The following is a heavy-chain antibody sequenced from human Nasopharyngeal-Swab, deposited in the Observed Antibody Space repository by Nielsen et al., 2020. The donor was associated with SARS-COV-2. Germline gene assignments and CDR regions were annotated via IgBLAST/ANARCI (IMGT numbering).Heavy chain of an antibody. CDR1: GFTFSSCD. J-gene: IGHJ6*02. V-gene: IGHV3-13*04. D-gene: IGHD5-12*01. Sequence: GESLKISCAASGFTFSSCDMHWVRQATGKGLEWVSAIGTAGDTYYPGSVKGRFTISRENAKNYLYLQMNSLRAGDTAVYYCAKALAPYSGYDYDYYYCMDVWGQGTTVTVSS. CDR2: IGTAGDT. CDR3: AKALAPYSGYDYDYYYCMDV.